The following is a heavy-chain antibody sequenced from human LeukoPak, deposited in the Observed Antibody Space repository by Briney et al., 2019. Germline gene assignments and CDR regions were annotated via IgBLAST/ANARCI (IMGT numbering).Heavy chain of an antibody. D-gene: IGHD6-13*01. CDR2: ISGSGGST. CDR1: GFTFSSYA. J-gene: IGHJ3*02. V-gene: IGHV3-23*01. Sequence: GGSLRLSCAASGFTFSSYAMSWVRQAPGKGLEWVSAISGSGGSTYYADSVKGRFTISRDNVKNSLYLQMNSLRAEDTAVYYCARDGLLRAAAPSHRDAFDIWGQGTMVTVSS. CDR3: ARDGLLRAAAPSHRDAFDI.